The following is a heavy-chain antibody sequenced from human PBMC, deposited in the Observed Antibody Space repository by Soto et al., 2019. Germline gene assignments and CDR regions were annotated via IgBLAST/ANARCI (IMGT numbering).Heavy chain of an antibody. CDR3: AASCVGCGGFNYYGMDV. V-gene: IGHV4-31*03. CDR2: IYYSGST. J-gene: IGHJ6*02. CDR1: GGSVSSGSYY. Sequence: TSETLSLTCTVSGGSVSSGSYYWSWIRQPPGKGLEWIGYIYYSGSTYYNPSLKSRVTISVDTSKNQFSLKLSSVTAADTAVYYCAASCVGCGGFNYYGMDVWGQGTTVTVSS. D-gene: IGHD2-21*01.